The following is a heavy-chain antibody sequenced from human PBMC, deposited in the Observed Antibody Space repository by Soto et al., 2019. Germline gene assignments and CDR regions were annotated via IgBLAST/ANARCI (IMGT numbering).Heavy chain of an antibody. D-gene: IGHD3-10*01. Sequence: GSLRLSCEASGFTLSSYGMHWVRQAPGKGLEGVAVIWYDGSNKYYADSVKGRFTISRDNSKNTLYLQMNSLRAEDTAVYYCARDMVRGVAYYYYYGIDVWGQGTTVTVSS. CDR2: IWYDGSNK. J-gene: IGHJ6*02. V-gene: IGHV3-33*01. CDR1: GFTLSSYG. CDR3: ARDMVRGVAYYYYYGIDV.